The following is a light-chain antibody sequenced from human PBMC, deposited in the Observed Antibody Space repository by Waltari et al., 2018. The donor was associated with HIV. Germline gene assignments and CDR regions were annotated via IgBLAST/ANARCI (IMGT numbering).Light chain of an antibody. V-gene: IGLV2-14*01. CDR2: EVS. CDR3: SSLTNSATLSVL. Sequence: QFALTQPASVSGSPGQSITVSCTGTNSDIGYYNYVSWYQQHPGKAPKLIIYEVSNRPSGVSNRFSGSKSDNTASLTISGLQAEDEADYFCSSLTNSATLSVLFGGGTKLTVL. CDR1: NSDIGYYNY. J-gene: IGLJ3*02.